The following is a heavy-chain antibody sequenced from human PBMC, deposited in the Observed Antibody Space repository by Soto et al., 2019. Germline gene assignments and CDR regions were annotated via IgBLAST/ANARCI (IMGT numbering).Heavy chain of an antibody. J-gene: IGHJ3*02. CDR3: ASNGYDILTGYLDAFDI. Sequence: PGGSLRLSCAASGFTFSSYWMSWGRQAPGKGLEWVANIKQDGSEKYYVDSVKGRFTISRDSAKNSLYLQMNSLRAEDTAVYYCASNGYDILTGYLDAFDIWGQGTMVTVSS. D-gene: IGHD3-9*01. CDR1: GFTFSSYW. CDR2: IKQDGSEK. V-gene: IGHV3-7*03.